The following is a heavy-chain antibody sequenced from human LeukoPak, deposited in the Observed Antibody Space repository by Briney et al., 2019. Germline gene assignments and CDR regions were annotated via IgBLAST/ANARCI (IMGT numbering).Heavy chain of an antibody. J-gene: IGHJ4*02. CDR1: GYTFATYF. CDR3: ARPTYCGSDCYFNFDY. Sequence: ASVKVSCKTSGYTFATYFMHWVRQAPGQGLEWMGYIKPNSGVTNYAQKFRGRVTMTWDTSISTAYIELSGLTSDDTAIYYCARPTYCGSDCYFNFDYWGQGALVTVSS. V-gene: IGHV1-2*02. CDR2: IKPNSGVT. D-gene: IGHD2-21*02.